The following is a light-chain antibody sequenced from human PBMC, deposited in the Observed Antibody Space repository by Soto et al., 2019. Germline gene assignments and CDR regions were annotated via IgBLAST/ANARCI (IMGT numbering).Light chain of an antibody. CDR3: QEYDNWPYT. Sequence: IVRTHSPATLSVSPGERATLSCRARQSVSNNLAWYQQKPGQAHRLIIYRAYAMATAIPARFSSSWSGTDCTLTISSLQSEDFAVYFCQEYDNWPYTFGQGTKLEIK. CDR1: QSVSNN. V-gene: IGKV3-15*01. CDR2: RAY. J-gene: IGKJ2*01.